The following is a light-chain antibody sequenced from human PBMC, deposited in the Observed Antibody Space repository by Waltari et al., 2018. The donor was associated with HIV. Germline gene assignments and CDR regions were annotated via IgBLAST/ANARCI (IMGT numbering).Light chain of an antibody. CDR3: QVWDKENDHECVF. V-gene: IGLV3-21*02. J-gene: IGLJ2*01. Sequence: YVLTQPPSVSVAPGSTATITCGGEKIEDKIVHWYRQRPGQAPTLVIYHNGKGPAEIPERFSASNAGDTATLAISRVETGDEADFYCQVWDKENDHECVFFGGGTQLVVL. CDR2: HNG. CDR1: KIEDKI.